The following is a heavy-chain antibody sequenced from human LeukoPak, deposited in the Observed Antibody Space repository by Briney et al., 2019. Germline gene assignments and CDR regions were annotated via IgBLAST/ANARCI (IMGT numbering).Heavy chain of an antibody. CDR1: GFPFNIYW. CDR3: ARSNYFDP. J-gene: IGHJ5*02. D-gene: IGHD4/OR15-4a*01. CDR2: INQDGSEK. Sequence: GGSLRLSCEASGFPFNIYWMNWVRQAPGTGLEWVANINQDGSEKSHVGSVKGRFTISRDNAKNSLYLQMNSLRAEDTAVYFCARSNYFDPWGHGTLVTVSS. V-gene: IGHV3-7*03.